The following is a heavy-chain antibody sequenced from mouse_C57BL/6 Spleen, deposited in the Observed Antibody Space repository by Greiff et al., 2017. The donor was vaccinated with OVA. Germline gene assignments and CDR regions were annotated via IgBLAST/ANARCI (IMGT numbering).Heavy chain of an antibody. CDR3: APQYDYDWFAY. D-gene: IGHD2-4*01. J-gene: IGHJ3*01. Sequence: VQLQQSGAELVKPGASVKLSCTASGFNFTDYYMHWVKQRPEQGLEWIGSIDPEGGGTNYAPKFQGKATITADTSSNTAYLQLSSLTSEDTAVYYCAPQYDYDWFAYGGQGTLVTVSA. CDR1: GFNFTDYY. CDR2: IDPEGGGT. V-gene: IGHV14-2*01.